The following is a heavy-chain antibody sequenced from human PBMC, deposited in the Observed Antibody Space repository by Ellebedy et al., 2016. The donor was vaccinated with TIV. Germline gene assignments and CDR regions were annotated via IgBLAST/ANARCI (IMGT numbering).Heavy chain of an antibody. CDR2: IYTSGST. CDR3: ARDLNDGLFDY. V-gene: IGHV4-4*07. Sequence: MPGGSLRLSCTVSGGSISNYFWSWIRQPAGKGLEWIGRIYTSGSTNYNPSLKSRVTMSMDTSKNQFSLKLSSVTAADTAVYYCARDLNDGLFDYWGQGTLVTVSS. D-gene: IGHD1-1*01. CDR1: GGSISNYF. J-gene: IGHJ4*02.